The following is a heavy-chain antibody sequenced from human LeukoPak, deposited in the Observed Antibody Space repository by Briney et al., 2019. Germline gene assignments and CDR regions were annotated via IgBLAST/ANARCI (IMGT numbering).Heavy chain of an antibody. CDR3: ATSGTHGWFDP. J-gene: IGHJ5*02. Sequence: SSETLSLTCTVSGYSISSAYYWGWIRQPPGKGLEWIGSIYHSGSTYYNPSLKSRVTISVDMSKNQFSLKLSSVTAADTAVYYCATSGTHGWFDPWGQGTLVTVSS. V-gene: IGHV4-38-2*02. D-gene: IGHD1-26*01. CDR1: GYSISSAYY. CDR2: IYHSGST.